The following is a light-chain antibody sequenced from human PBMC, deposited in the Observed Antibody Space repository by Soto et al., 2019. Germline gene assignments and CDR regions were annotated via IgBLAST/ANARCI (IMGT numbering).Light chain of an antibody. CDR3: TSYTSSNVYF. CDR2: DVS. Sequence: QSVLTQPASVSGSPGQSITISFTGTSSDVGGYNYVSWYQQHPGKAPKLMIYDVSNRPSGVSNRFSGSKSGNAASLTISGLQAEDEADYYCTSYTSSNVYFFGTGTKVTVL. CDR1: SSDVGGYNY. V-gene: IGLV2-14*03. J-gene: IGLJ1*01.